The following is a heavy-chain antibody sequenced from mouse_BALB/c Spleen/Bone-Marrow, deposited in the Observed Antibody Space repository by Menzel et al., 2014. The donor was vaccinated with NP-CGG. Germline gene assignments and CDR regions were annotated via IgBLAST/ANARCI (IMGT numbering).Heavy chain of an antibody. D-gene: IGHD1-1*01. Sequence: EVKLMESGGGLVKPGGSLKLSCAASGFAFSSYDMSWVRQTPEKRLEWVAFISSGGDNTYYPDTVKGRFTISRDNAKNTLYLQMSSLKSEDTAKYYCARHTLYYSPSDYWGQGTAHTVSS. CDR3: ARHTLYYSPSDY. J-gene: IGHJ2*01. V-gene: IGHV5-12-1*01. CDR2: ISSGGDNT. CDR1: GFAFSSYD.